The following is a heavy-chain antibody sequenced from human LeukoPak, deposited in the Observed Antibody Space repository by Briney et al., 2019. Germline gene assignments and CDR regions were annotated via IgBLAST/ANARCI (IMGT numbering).Heavy chain of an antibody. D-gene: IGHD2/OR15-2a*01. J-gene: IGHJ3*01. Sequence: ASAKVSCTASGYSFTHYSINWVRLAPGQGLEWIGGIGVYSGHTQYAEKFQGRVIMATNNSTTTAYMDWTYLRSHHTAVYYCARPANLYYSADAFALWGQGTLVTVSS. CDR2: IGVYSGHT. V-gene: IGHV1-18*01. CDR3: ARPANLYYSADAFAL. CDR1: GYSFTHYS.